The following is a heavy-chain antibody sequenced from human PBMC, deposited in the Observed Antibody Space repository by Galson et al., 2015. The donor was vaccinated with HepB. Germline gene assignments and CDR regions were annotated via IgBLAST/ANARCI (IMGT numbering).Heavy chain of an antibody. D-gene: IGHD2-2*01. J-gene: IGHJ4*02. CDR3: ARGPSVGPWDVVVPAAIKKYYFDY. V-gene: IGHV4-34*01. CDR2: INHSGST. Sequence: ETLSLTCAVYGGSFSGYYWSWIRQPPGKGLEWIGEINHSGSTNYNPSLKSRVTISVDTSKNQFSLKLSSVTAADTAVYYCARGPSVGPWDVVVPAAIKKYYFDYWGQGTLVTVSS. CDR1: GGSFSGYY.